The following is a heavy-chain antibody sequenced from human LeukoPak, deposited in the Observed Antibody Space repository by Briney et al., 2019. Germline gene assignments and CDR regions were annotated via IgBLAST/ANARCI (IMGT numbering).Heavy chain of an antibody. CDR1: GGSFSGYY. J-gene: IGHJ6*02. CDR3: ARGIRYDSSGYQIRYYYYGMDV. V-gene: IGHV4-34*01. Sequence: PSETLSLTCAVYGGSFSGYYWSWIRQPPGKGLEWIGEINHSGSTNYNPSLKSRVTISVDTSKNQLSLKLSSVTAADTAVYYCARGIRYDSSGYQIRYYYYGMDVWGQGTTVTVSS. D-gene: IGHD3-22*01. CDR2: INHSGST.